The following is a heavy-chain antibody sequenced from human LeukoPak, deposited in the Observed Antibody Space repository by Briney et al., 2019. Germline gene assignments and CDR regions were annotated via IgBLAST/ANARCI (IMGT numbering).Heavy chain of an antibody. CDR1: GFTFSDST. V-gene: IGHV3-73*01. Sequence: GGSLRLSCAASGFTFSDSTIQWVRQASGKGLEWVGRIRSKADSYATVYAASVKGRFTISRDGSKNTAYLQMNSLKTEDTAVYYCSRLGMSGGRYWIDYWGQGTLVTVSS. CDR2: IRSKADSYAT. D-gene: IGHD1-26*01. CDR3: SRLGMSGGRYWIDY. J-gene: IGHJ4*02.